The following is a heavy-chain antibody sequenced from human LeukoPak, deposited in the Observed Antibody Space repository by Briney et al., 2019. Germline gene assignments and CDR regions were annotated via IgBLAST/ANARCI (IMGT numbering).Heavy chain of an antibody. V-gene: IGHV5-51*01. CDR3: ARQIEATVVNGFDY. CDR1: GYTFTSYW. D-gene: IGHD4-23*01. CDR2: IYPGDSDT. Sequence: GESLKISCKGSGYTFTSYWIGWVRQMPGKGLEWMGIIYPGDSDTRYSPSFQGQVTISADKSISTAYLQWSSLKTSDTAMYYCARQIEATVVNGFDYWGQGTLVAVSS. J-gene: IGHJ4*02.